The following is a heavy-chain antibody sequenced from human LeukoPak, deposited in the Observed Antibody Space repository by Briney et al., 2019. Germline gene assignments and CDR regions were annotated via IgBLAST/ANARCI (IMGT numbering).Heavy chain of an antibody. Sequence: PGGSLRLSCAASGFTFSSYAMSWVRQAPGKGLEWVSAISGSGGSTYYADSVKGRFTISRDNSKNTLYLQMNSLRAEDTAVYYCAKDVGVDSYGYFGYYYYGMDVWGQGTTVTVSS. CDR3: AKDVGVDSYGYFGYYYYGMDV. CDR2: ISGSGGST. CDR1: GFTFSSYA. J-gene: IGHJ6*02. D-gene: IGHD5-18*01. V-gene: IGHV3-23*01.